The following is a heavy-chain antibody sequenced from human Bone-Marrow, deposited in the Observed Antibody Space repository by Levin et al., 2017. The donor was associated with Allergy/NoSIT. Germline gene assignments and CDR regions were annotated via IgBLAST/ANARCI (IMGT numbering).Heavy chain of an antibody. CDR3: ARTSTTAWGWFDP. V-gene: IGHV1-8*02. Sequence: GESLKISCQASGYTFTTYDINWVRQATGQGLEWMGWMNPNTGSTFYAQNFQGRVIMTRDTSISTAYMDLNSLTSEDTAVYYCARTSTTAWGWFDPWGQGTQVTVSS. CDR2: MNPNTGST. CDR1: GYTFTTYD. J-gene: IGHJ5*02. D-gene: IGHD2-2*01.